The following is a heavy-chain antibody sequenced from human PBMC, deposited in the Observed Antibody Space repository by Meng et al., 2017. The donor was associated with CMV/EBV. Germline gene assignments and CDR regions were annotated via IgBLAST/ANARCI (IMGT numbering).Heavy chain of an antibody. CDR1: GFTFSDYY. Sequence: GGSLRLSCAASGFTFSDYYMSWIRQAPGKGLEWVSYISSSGSTIYYADSVKGRFTISRDNAKNSLYLQMNSLRAEDTAVYYCTTVSIVVVPAAIGAEYFQHWGQGTLVTVSS. J-gene: IGHJ1*01. CDR2: ISSSGSTI. CDR3: TTVSIVVVPAAIGAEYFQH. D-gene: IGHD2-2*01. V-gene: IGHV3-11*01.